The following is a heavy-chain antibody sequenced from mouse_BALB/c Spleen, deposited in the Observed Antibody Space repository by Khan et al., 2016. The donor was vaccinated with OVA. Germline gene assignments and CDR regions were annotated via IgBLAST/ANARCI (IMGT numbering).Heavy chain of an antibody. Sequence: QVQLKESGAELARPGASVKMSCKASGYTFISYTILWIKLRPGQGLEWIGYINPSNGYTNYNQKFKDKATLTADKSSTTAYMQLSSLTSDDTAVDNCVKDWANIRNDGWFAYWGQGTMVTVSA. D-gene: IGHD2-14*01. V-gene: IGHV1-4*01. CDR3: VKDWANIRNDGWFAY. CDR1: GYTFISYT. J-gene: IGHJ3*01. CDR2: INPSNGYT.